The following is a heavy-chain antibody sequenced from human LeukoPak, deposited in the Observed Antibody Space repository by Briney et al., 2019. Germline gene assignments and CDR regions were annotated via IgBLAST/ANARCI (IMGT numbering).Heavy chain of an antibody. J-gene: IGHJ4*02. V-gene: IGHV3-23*01. CDR3: AKEGYDFWSGYYY. Sequence: GGSLRLSCAASGFTFSSYAMTWVRQAPGRGLEWVSASTGSGGTTYYADSVMGRFTISRDNSKNTLYLQMNSLGAEDTAVYYCAKEGYDFWSGYYYWGQGTLVTVS. CDR1: GFTFSSYA. CDR2: STGSGGTT. D-gene: IGHD3-3*01.